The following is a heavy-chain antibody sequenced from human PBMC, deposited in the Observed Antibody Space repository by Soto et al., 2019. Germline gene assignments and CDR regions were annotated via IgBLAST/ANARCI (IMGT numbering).Heavy chain of an antibody. CDR3: ARDEWDDYVWGSYRYGPNAFDI. D-gene: IGHD3-16*02. V-gene: IGHV1-24*01. CDR1: GYTLTDLS. J-gene: IGHJ3*02. CDR2: FDPEDGET. Sequence: ASVTVSCKVSGYTLTDLSMHWVRQAPGKGLEWMGGFDPEDGETSYAQKFQGRVTMTRDTSTSTVYMELSSLRSEDTAVYYCARDEWDDYVWGSYRYGPNAFDIWGQGTMVTVSS.